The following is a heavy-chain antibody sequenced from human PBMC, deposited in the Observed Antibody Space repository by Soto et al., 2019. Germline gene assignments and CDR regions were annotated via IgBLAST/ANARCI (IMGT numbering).Heavy chain of an antibody. CDR2: IYYSGST. V-gene: IGHV4-59*01. Sequence: PSETLSLTCTVSGGSISSYYWTWIRQPPGKGLEWIGYIYYSGSTNYNPSLKSRVTISIDTSKNQFSLMLNSVTAADTAVYYCARYSLVAATDNWFDPWGQGTLVTVSS. CDR3: ARYSLVAATDNWFDP. J-gene: IGHJ5*02. CDR1: GGSISSYY. D-gene: IGHD2-15*01.